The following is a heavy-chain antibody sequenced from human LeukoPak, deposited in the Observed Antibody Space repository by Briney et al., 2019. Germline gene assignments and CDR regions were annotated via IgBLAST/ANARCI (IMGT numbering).Heavy chain of an antibody. CDR3: ASRGYSYRAPTGY. CDR1: AFTFSSFS. J-gene: IGHJ4*02. CDR2: ISDSSSYI. Sequence: GGSLRLSCAASAFTFSSFSMNWVRQAPGRGLEWVSSISDSSSYIYYADSVKGRFTISRDNAKNSLYLQMNSLRAEDTAVYYCASRGYSYRAPTGYWGQGTLVTVSS. V-gene: IGHV3-21*01. D-gene: IGHD5-18*01.